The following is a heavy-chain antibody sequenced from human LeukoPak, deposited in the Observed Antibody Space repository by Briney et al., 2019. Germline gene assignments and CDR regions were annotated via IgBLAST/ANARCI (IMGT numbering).Heavy chain of an antibody. Sequence: GGSLRLSCAASGFTFDDYAMHWVRQAPGKGLEWVSGISWNSGSIGYADSVKGRFTISRDNAKNSLYLQMNSLRAEDTALYYCAKDKGSSGWYFDYWGQGTLVTVSS. CDR3: AKDKGSSGWYFDY. V-gene: IGHV3-9*01. D-gene: IGHD6-19*01. CDR2: ISWNSGSI. CDR1: GFTFDDYA. J-gene: IGHJ4*02.